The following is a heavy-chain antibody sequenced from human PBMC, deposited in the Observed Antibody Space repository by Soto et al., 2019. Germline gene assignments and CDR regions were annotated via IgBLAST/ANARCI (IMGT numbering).Heavy chain of an antibody. J-gene: IGHJ4*02. D-gene: IGHD3-22*01. Sequence: PVESLKISCKGSGYSFAGYWITCVRQMPVKVLEWMGRIDPSDSQTYYSPSFRGHVTISAAKSITTVFLQWSSLRASDTAMYYCARQIYDSDSGPNFQYYFDSWGQGTLVTVSS. CDR3: ARQIYDSDSGPNFQYYFDS. CDR2: IDPSDSQT. CDR1: GYSFAGYW. V-gene: IGHV5-10-1*01.